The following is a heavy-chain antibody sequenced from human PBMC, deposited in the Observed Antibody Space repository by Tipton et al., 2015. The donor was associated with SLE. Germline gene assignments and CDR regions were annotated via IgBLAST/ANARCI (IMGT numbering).Heavy chain of an antibody. V-gene: IGHV4-59*12. J-gene: IGHJ4*02. CDR3: ARPDLI. CDR2: LHYSGST. Sequence: TLSLTCTVSGGSITENSWSWIRQPPGKGLEWIGYLHYSGSTNYHPSLESRVTISPDTSKNQLSLNLNPVTAADTAVYYCARPDLIWGQGTLVTVSS. CDR1: GGSITENS. D-gene: IGHD1-14*01.